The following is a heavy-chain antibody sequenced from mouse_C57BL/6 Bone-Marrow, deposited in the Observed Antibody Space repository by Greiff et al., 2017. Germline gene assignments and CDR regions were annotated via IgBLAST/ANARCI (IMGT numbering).Heavy chain of an antibody. V-gene: IGHV2-3*01. J-gene: IGHJ3*01. D-gene: IGHD2-12*01. Sequence: QVQLQQSGPGLVAPSQSLSITCTVSGFSLTSYGVSWVRQPPGKGLEWLGVIWGDGSTNYHSALLSRLSISKDNSKSQVFLKLNSLQTDDTATYYCAEQDDGAWFAYWGQGTLVTVSA. CDR1: GFSLTSYG. CDR2: IWGDGST. CDR3: AEQDDGAWFAY.